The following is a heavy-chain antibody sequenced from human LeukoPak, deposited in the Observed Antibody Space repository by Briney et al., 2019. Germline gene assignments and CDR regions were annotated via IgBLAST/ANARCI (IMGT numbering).Heavy chain of an antibody. CDR2: ISGSGGST. Sequence: GGSLRLSCAASGFSLSGYWMTWVRQAPGKGLEWVSAISGSGGSTYYADSVKGRFTISRDNSKNTLYLQMNSLRAEDTAIYYCAKGPNWDLITHDALDVWGQGTMVTISS. V-gene: IGHV3-23*01. CDR3: AKGPNWDLITHDALDV. D-gene: IGHD1-26*01. CDR1: GFSLSGYW. J-gene: IGHJ3*01.